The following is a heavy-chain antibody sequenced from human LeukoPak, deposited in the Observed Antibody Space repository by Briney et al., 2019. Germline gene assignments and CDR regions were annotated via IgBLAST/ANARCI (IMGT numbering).Heavy chain of an antibody. Sequence: GGSLRLSCAASGFTFSNYEMNWVRQAPGKGLEWVSYISSSGDTIYDADSVKGRFTISRDNAKNSLYLQMSSLRVEDTAVYYCARDPYSGSYGPYYYYYMDVWGEGTTVTISS. CDR3: ARDPYSGSYGPYYYYYMDV. D-gene: IGHD1-26*01. CDR1: GFTFSNYE. V-gene: IGHV3-48*03. CDR2: ISSSGDTI. J-gene: IGHJ6*03.